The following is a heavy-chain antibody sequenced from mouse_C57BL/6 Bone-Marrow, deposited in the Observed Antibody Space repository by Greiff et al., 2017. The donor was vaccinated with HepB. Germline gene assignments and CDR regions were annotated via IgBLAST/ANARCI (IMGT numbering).Heavy chain of an antibody. CDR2: INPNYGTT. J-gene: IGHJ4*01. D-gene: IGHD2-5*01. Sequence: QLQESGPELVKPGASVKISCKASGYSFTDYNMNWVKQSNGKSLEWIGVINPNYGTTSYNQKFKGKATLTVDQSSSTAYMQLNSLTSEDSAVYYCARWDYSNYDYAMDYWGQGTSVTVSS. CDR1: GYSFTDYN. V-gene: IGHV1-39*01. CDR3: ARWDYSNYDYAMDY.